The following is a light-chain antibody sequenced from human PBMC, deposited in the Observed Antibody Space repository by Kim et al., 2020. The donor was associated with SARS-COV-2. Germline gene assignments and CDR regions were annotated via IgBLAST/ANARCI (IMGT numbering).Light chain of an antibody. CDR2: AAS. J-gene: IGKJ1*01. V-gene: IGKV1-27*01. CDR3: QKYNSAPPWT. Sequence: SVGDSVTITCRASQGISNYLAWYQQKPEKVPKLLIYAASTLQSGVPSRFSGSGSGTDFTLTISSLQPEDVATYYCQKYNSAPPWTFGQGTKVDI. CDR1: QGISNY.